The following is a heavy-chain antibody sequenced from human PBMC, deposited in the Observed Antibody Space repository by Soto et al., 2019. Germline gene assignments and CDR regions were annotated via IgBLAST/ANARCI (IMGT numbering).Heavy chain of an antibody. CDR1: GGSFSGYY. V-gene: IGHV4-34*01. Sequence: SETLSLTCAVYGGSFSGYYWSWIRQPPGKGLEWIGEINHSGSTNYNPSLKSRVTISVDTSKNQFSLKLSSVTAADTAVYYCARENEGCSSTSCYENMDVWGKGTTVTVSS. CDR3: ARENEGCSSTSCYENMDV. J-gene: IGHJ6*03. D-gene: IGHD2-2*01. CDR2: INHSGST.